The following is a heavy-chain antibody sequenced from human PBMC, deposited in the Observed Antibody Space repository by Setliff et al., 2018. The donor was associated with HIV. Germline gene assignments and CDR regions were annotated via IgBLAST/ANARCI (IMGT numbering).Heavy chain of an antibody. CDR2: IKGDGSEK. CDR1: GFTFSYRW. V-gene: IGHV3-7*01. D-gene: IGHD2-2*01. Sequence: PGESLKISCAASGFTFSYRWMTWVRQAPGKGLEWVANIKGDGSEKYYVDSVKGRFTISRDNAKNSLYLQMNSLRAEDTAIYYCATDFSISAWGQGTLVTV. J-gene: IGHJ1*01. CDR3: ATDFSISA.